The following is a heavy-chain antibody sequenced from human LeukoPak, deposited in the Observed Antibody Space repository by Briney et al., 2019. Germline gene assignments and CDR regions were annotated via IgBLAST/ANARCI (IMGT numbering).Heavy chain of an antibody. D-gene: IGHD5-18*01. CDR1: GFTFSSYG. Sequence: GRSLRLSCAASGFTFSSYGMHWVRQAPGKGLEWVAVIWYDGSNKYYADSVKGRFTISRDNSKNTLYLQMNSLRAEDTAVYYCARGYSYGHDAFDNWGQGTMVTVSS. J-gene: IGHJ3*02. V-gene: IGHV3-33*01. CDR2: IWYDGSNK. CDR3: ARGYSYGHDAFDN.